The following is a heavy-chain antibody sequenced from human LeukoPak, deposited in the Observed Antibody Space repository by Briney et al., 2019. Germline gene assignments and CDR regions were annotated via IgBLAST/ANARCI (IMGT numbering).Heavy chain of an antibody. Sequence: PSETLSLTCAVYGGSFSGYYWSWIRQPPGKGLEWIGEINHSGSTNYNPSLKSRVTISVDTSKNRFSLKLSSVTAADTAVYYCARIDGYNFWFDPWGQGTLVTVSS. CDR2: INHSGST. CDR3: ARIDGYNFWFDP. V-gene: IGHV4-34*01. D-gene: IGHD5-24*01. J-gene: IGHJ5*02. CDR1: GGSFSGYY.